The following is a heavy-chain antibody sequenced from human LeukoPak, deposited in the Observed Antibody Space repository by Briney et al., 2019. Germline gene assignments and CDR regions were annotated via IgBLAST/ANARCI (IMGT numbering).Heavy chain of an antibody. CDR3: VKDGGYSSSCYYFDY. J-gene: IGHJ4*02. Sequence: GGSLRLSCAASGFTFSSYAMSWVRQAPGKGLEWVSAISGSGGSTYYADSVKGRFIISRENSKNTLYLQMSSLRAEDTAIYYCVKDGGYSSSCYYFDYWGQGTLVTVSS. CDR1: GFTFSSYA. V-gene: IGHV3-23*01. D-gene: IGHD6-13*01. CDR2: ISGSGGST.